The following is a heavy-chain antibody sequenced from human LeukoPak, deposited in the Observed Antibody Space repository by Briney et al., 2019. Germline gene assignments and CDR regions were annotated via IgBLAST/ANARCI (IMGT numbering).Heavy chain of an antibody. V-gene: IGHV3-48*03. J-gene: IGHJ4*02. CDR3: ARSYSRDQVFDY. CDR2: ISSSGSTI. Sequence: GGSLRLSCAASGFTFSSYEMNWVRQAPGKGLEWVSYISSSGSTIYYAGSVKGRFTISRDNAKNSLYLQMNSLRAEDTAVYYCARSYSRDQVFDYWGQGTLVTVSS. CDR1: GFTFSSYE. D-gene: IGHD1-26*01.